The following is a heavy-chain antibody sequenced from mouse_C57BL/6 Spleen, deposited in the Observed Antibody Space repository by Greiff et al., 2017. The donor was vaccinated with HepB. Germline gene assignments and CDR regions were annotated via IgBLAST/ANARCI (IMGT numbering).Heavy chain of an antibody. Sequence: QVHVKQSGAELVKPGASVKISCKASGYTFTDYYINWVKQRPGQGLEWIGKIGPGSGSTYYNERFKGKATLTADKSSSTAYMQLSSLTSEDSAVYFCARMEFYYDGSNYYAMDYWGQGTSVTVSS. CDR3: ARMEFYYDGSNYYAMDY. CDR1: GYTFTDYY. CDR2: IGPGSGST. D-gene: IGHD1-1*01. J-gene: IGHJ4*01. V-gene: IGHV1-77*01.